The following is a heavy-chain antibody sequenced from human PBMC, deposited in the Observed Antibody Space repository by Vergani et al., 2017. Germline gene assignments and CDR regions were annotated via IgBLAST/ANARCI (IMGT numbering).Heavy chain of an antibody. CDR3: AKYLRDSTDGRPDS. CDR2: MGKDGINT. V-gene: IGHV3-30*02. CDR1: GFTFSNFG. Sequence: QVQLVESAGGVVKPGGSLRLSCAASGFTFSNFGMHWIRQAPGKGLEWLAYMGKDGINTRDSDAVKGRLTVSRVNSKDILYLQMDSLRSEDTALYYCAKYLRDSTDGRPDSWGPGTLVIVSS. J-gene: IGHJ4*02. D-gene: IGHD2-21*02.